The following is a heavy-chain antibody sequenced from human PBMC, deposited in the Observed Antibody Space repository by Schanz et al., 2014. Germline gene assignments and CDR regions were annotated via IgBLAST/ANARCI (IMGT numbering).Heavy chain of an antibody. CDR2: INSVGSNT. CDR3: ARGGFGEVSYFDY. D-gene: IGHD3-10*01. CDR1: GFTFSSYS. J-gene: IGHJ4*02. Sequence: EVQLVESGGGLVQPGGSLRLSCAASGFTFSSYSMNWVRQDPGKGLVWVARINSVGSNTDYADSVTGRFTISRDNAKNTLYLQMNTLRAEDTAVYYCARGGFGEVSYFDYWGQGTLVTVSS. V-gene: IGHV3-74*02.